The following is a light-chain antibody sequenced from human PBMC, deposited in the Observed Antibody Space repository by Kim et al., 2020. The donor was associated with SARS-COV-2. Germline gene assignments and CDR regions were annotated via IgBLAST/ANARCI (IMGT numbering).Light chain of an antibody. CDR1: QSLSSS. J-gene: IGKJ5*01. V-gene: IGKV3-11*01. CDR3: QQRVT. CDR2: HTS. Sequence: ATLSLSPGERVTLSCRASQSLSSSLAWYQQKAGQAPRLLIHHTSSRATGIPARFSGSGSGTDFTLTISSLDSEDFAVYYCQQRVTFGQGTRLEIK.